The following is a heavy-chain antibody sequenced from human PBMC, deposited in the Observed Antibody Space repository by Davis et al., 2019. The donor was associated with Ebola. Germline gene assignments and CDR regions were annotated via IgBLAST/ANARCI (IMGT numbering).Heavy chain of an antibody. CDR3: ARDRFPTVVTREGPFDY. Sequence: ASVKVSCKASGYTFTSYGISWVRQAPGQGLEWMGWISAYNGNTNYAQKLQGRVTMTTDTSTSTAYMELRSLRSDDTAVYYCARDRFPTVVTREGPFDYWGQGTLVTVSS. J-gene: IGHJ4*02. CDR1: GYTFTSYG. V-gene: IGHV1-18*04. D-gene: IGHD4-23*01. CDR2: ISAYNGNT.